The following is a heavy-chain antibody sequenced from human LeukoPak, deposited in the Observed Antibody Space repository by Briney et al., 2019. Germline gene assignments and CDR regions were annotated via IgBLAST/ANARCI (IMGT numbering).Heavy chain of an antibody. CDR3: ARVGRESSTGWLDY. CDR1: GYTFIDYY. J-gene: IGHJ4*02. CDR2: MNVKSGAT. V-gene: IGHV1-2*06. D-gene: IGHD6-19*01. Sequence: ASVKVSCKASGYTFIDYYFNWVRQAPGQGPEWMGRMNVKSGATDYAQKFQGRVTVTRDTSISTAYMELSSLRSDDTAVYYCARVGRESSTGWLDYWGQGTLVTVSS.